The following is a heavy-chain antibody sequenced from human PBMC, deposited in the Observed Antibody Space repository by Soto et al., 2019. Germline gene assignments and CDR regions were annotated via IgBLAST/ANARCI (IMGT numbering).Heavy chain of an antibody. V-gene: IGHV3-23*01. CDR2: ISASGDTT. CDR1: GFSFSTCA. D-gene: IGHD3-22*01. Sequence: EVQLLESGGGLVQPAGSLRLSCAASGFSFSTCAVSWLRQAPGKGLEWVSSISASGDTTHYAESVRGRFTISRDNSRNTLHLQMSSLTAQDTAIYSCAAQATGYFVPFDFWGRGTLVTVSS. J-gene: IGHJ4*02. CDR3: AAQATGYFVPFDF.